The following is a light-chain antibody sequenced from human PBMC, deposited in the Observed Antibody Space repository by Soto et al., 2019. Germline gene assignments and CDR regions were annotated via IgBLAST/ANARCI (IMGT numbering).Light chain of an antibody. CDR2: DAS. Sequence: DIQMTQSPSSLSAAVGDRVTFTSPASQEIYKYLNRYQQKTGKAPKLLIYDASNLERGVPSRFSGSGSWTDFSLTVDSLQREDTATYYCQQYDDPPYTCGQGTKLEI. CDR3: QQYDDPPYT. CDR1: QEIYKY. J-gene: IGKJ2*01. V-gene: IGKV1-33*01.